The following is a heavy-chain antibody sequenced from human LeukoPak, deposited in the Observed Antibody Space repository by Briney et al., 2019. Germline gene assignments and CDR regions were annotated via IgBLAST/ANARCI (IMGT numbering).Heavy chain of an antibody. CDR1: GGSISSSY. D-gene: IGHD2-2*01. J-gene: IGHJ5*02. V-gene: IGHV4-59*01. CDR3: ARDLGYCSSISCYARFDP. CDR2: IYYSGST. Sequence: SETLSLTCTVSGGSISSSYWSWIRQPPGKGLEWIGYIYYSGSTNYNPSLKSRVTISVDTSKNQFSLKLSSVTAADTAVYYCARDLGYCSSISCYARFDPWGQGTLVTVSS.